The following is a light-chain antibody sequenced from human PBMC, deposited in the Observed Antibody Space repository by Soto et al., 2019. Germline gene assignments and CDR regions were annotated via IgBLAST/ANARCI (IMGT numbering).Light chain of an antibody. Sequence: QSALTQPPSASGSPGQSVTISCTGTSRDVGGYNWVSWYQHHPGKVPKLLIYGVSNRPSGVSNRFSGSKSGNTASLTISGLQAEDEADYYCSSYTSSSTLVFGGGTKLTVL. CDR2: GVS. V-gene: IGLV2-14*01. CDR1: SRDVGGYNW. J-gene: IGLJ3*02. CDR3: SSYTSSSTLV.